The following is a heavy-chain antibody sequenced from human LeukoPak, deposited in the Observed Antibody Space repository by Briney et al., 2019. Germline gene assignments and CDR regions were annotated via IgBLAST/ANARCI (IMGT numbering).Heavy chain of an antibody. J-gene: IGHJ4*02. CDR3: ARALWSVNDFDY. Sequence: PSETLSLTCTVSGGSISSGSYYWSWIRQPAGKGLEWIGRIYTSGSTNYNPSLKSRVTISVDTSKNQFSLKLSSVTAADTAVYYCARALWSVNDFDYWGQGTLVTVSS. CDR2: IYTSGST. D-gene: IGHD3-3*01. CDR1: GGSISSGSYY. V-gene: IGHV4-61*02.